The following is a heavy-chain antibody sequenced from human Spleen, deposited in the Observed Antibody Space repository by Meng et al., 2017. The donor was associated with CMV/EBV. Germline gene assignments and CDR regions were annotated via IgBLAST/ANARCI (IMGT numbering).Heavy chain of an antibody. J-gene: IGHJ3*02. D-gene: IGHD1-14*01. CDR1: GGTFSSYA. CDR3: ARGQRVGRSRDAFDI. Sequence: ASVKVSCKASGGTFSSYAISWVRQAPGQGLEWMGWIHPHRGDTNYAQQFQGRVTLTRDTSINTGYMELTRLTSDDTAVYYCARGQRVGRSRDAFDIWGQETMVTVSS. CDR2: IHPHRGDT. V-gene: IGHV1-2*02.